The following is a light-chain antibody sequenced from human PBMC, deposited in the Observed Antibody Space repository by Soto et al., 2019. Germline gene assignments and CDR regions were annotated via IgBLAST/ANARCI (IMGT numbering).Light chain of an antibody. Sequence: EIVLTQSPGTLSLSPGERATLSCRASQSVSSTYLAWYQQKPGQAPRLLIYGASSRATGIPDRFSGSGSGTDFPLSISRLEPEDFAVYYCQRYDISPFPCGQGTKLAIK. V-gene: IGKV3-20*01. CDR3: QRYDISPFP. CDR1: QSVSSTY. J-gene: IGKJ2*01. CDR2: GAS.